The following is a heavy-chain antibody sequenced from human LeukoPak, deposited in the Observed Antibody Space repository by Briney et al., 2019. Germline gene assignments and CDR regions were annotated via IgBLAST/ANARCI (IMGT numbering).Heavy chain of an antibody. CDR1: GFTFSSYA. V-gene: IGHV3-23*01. CDR3: AKGGLMTTVTTDFDY. Sequence: GGSLRLSCAASGFTFSSYAMSWVRQAPGKGLEWVPAISGSGGSTYYADSVKGRFTISRDNSKNTLYLQMNSLRAEDTAVYYCAKGGLMTTVTTDFDYWGQGTLVTLSS. D-gene: IGHD4-17*01. J-gene: IGHJ4*02. CDR2: ISGSGGST.